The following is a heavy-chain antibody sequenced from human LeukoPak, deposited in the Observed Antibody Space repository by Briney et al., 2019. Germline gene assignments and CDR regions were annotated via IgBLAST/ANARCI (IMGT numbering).Heavy chain of an antibody. J-gene: IGHJ5*02. D-gene: IGHD3-10*01. CDR3: ARDRVRSGELHGWFDP. CDR2: IYYSGST. Sequence: SETLSLTCTVSGGSISSGDYYWSWIRQPPGKGLEWIGYIYYSGSTYYNPSLKSRVTISVDTSKNQFSLKLSSVTAADTAVYYCARDRVRSGELHGWFDPWGQGTLVTVSS. CDR1: GGSISSGDYY. V-gene: IGHV4-30-4*08.